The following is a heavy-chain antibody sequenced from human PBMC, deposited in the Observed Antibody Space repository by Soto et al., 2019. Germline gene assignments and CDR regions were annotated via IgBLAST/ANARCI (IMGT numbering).Heavy chain of an antibody. D-gene: IGHD2-8*01. Sequence: SGPTLVNPTQTLTLTCTFSGFSLSTSGVGVGWIRQPPGEALEWLALIYWDDDKRYSPSLKRRLSITKDTSKNQVVLTMTNMDPVDTATYFCAHGPRCLNGICYRNSWFDPWGQGTLVTVSS. CDR1: GFSLSTSGVG. V-gene: IGHV2-5*02. CDR3: AHGPRCLNGICYRNSWFDP. CDR2: IYWDDDK. J-gene: IGHJ5*02.